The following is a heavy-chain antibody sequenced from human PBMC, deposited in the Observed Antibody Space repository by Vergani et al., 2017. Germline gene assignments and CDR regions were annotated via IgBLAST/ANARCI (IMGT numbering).Heavy chain of an antibody. J-gene: IGHJ4*02. CDR3: ARDGQKGSGWYSHLRAQDY. CDR2: ISYDGSNK. D-gene: IGHD6-19*01. CDR1: GFTFSSYA. Sequence: QVQLVESGGGVVQPGRSLRLSCAASGFTFSSYAMHWVRQAPGKGLEWVAFISYDGSNKYYADSVKGRFTISRDNSKNTLYRQMNSLRAEDTAVYYCARDGQKGSGWYSHLRAQDYWGQGTLVTVSS. V-gene: IGHV3-30*04.